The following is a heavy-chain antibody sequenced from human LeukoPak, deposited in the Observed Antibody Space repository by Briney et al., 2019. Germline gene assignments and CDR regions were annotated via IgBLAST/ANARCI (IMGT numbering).Heavy chain of an antibody. V-gene: IGHV1-18*01. CDR3: GKGSTLGY. J-gene: IGHJ4*02. D-gene: IGHD7-27*01. CDR2: ISASNGNT. CDR1: GGTFSSYA. Sequence: ASVKVSCKASGGTFSSYAISWVRQAPGQGFEWMGWISASNGNTNYAQKFQGRVTMTTDTSTSTAYMELRSLRFDDTAVYYCGKGSTLGYWGQGTLVTVSS.